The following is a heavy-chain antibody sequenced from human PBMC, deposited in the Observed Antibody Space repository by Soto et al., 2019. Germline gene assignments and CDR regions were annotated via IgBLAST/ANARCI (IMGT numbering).Heavy chain of an antibody. J-gene: IGHJ5*02. CDR2: ISTYNGNS. CDR3: ARNIVVVVAAAFDP. Sequence: QGQLVQSGAEVKKPGASVKVSCKASGYTFTNYGISWVRRAPGQGLEWMGWISTYNGNSNSAQKLQGRVTMTTDTSTSTAYMELRSLRSDDTAVYYCARNIVVVVAAAFDPWGQGTLVTVSS. CDR1: GYTFTNYG. D-gene: IGHD2-15*01. V-gene: IGHV1-18*01.